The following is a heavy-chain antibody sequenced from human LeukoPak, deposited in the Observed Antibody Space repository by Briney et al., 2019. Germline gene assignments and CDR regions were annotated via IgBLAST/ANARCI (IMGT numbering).Heavy chain of an antibody. J-gene: IGHJ5*02. D-gene: IGHD1-26*01. Sequence: GGSLRLSCAASGFTFSSYSMNWVRQAPGRGLEWVSSISSSSSYIYYADSVKGRFTISRDNAKNSLYLQMNSLRAEDTAVYYCAGTSGSYYRWFDPWGQGTLVTVSS. V-gene: IGHV3-21*01. CDR3: AGTSGSYYRWFDP. CDR2: ISSSSSYI. CDR1: GFTFSSYS.